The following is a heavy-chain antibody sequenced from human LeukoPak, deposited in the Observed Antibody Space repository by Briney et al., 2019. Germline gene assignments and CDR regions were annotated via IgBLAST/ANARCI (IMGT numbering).Heavy chain of an antibody. CDR2: IYYSGST. CDR3: ARASTWVYFDY. D-gene: IGHD3-16*01. CDR1: GGSVSSYY. Sequence: SETLSLTCTVSGGSVSSYYWSWIRQHPGKGLEWIGYIYYSGSTYYNPSLKSRVTISVDTSKNQFSLKLSSVTAADTAVYYCARASTWVYFDYWGQGTLVTVSS. J-gene: IGHJ4*02. V-gene: IGHV4-59*06.